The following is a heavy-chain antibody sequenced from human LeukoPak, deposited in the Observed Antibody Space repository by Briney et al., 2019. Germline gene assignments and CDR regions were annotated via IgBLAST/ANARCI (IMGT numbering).Heavy chain of an antibody. D-gene: IGHD3-16*01. J-gene: IGHJ4*02. CDR1: GFTFSSYG. CDR3: ARGEWYHAAFDY. Sequence: GGSLRLSCAASGFTFSSYGMHWVRRAPGKGLEWVAVIWYDGSNKYYADSVKGRFTISRDNSKNTLYLQMNSLRAEDTAVYYCARGEWYHAAFDYWGQGTLVTVSS. V-gene: IGHV3-33*01. CDR2: IWYDGSNK.